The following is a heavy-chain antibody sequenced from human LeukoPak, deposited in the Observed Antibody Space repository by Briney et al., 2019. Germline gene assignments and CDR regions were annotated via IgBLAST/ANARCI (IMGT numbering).Heavy chain of an antibody. CDR3: AKDPYYYGSGSYFDY. Sequence: HPGGSLRLSCAASGFTFSSYAMSWVRQAPGKGLEWVSAISGSGGSTYYADSVKGRFTISRDNSKNTLYLQMNSLRAVDTAVYYCAKDPYYYGSGSYFDYWGQGTLVTVSS. V-gene: IGHV3-23*01. CDR2: ISGSGGST. J-gene: IGHJ4*02. CDR1: GFTFSSYA. D-gene: IGHD3-10*01.